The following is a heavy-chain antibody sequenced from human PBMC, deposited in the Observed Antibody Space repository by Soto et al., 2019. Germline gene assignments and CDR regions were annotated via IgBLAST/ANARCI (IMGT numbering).Heavy chain of an antibody. J-gene: IGHJ6*02. D-gene: IGHD3-10*01. V-gene: IGHV1-69*01. CDR3: AGRGKGGNMVRGPPAGGMDV. Sequence: QVQLVQSGAEVKKPGSSVKVSCKASGGTFSSYAISWVRQAPGQGLEWMGGIIPIFGTANYAQKFQGRVTITEEESTSAAYMEVSSMRSEDTDVYCCAGRGKGGNMVRGPPAGGMDVWGQGTTVTVSS. CDR1: GGTFSSYA. CDR2: IIPIFGTA.